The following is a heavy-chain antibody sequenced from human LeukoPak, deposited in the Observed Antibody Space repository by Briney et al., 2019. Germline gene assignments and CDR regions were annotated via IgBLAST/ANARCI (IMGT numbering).Heavy chain of an antibody. D-gene: IGHD5-12*01. CDR3: ARDGIVATILAIGI. V-gene: IGHV3-21*01. J-gene: IGHJ3*02. CDR1: GFTSSNAW. CDR2: ISSGSGYI. Sequence: KAGGSLRLSCAASGFTSSNAWMSWVRQAPGKGLEWVSSISSGSGYIYYADSVKGRFTISRDNAKNSLYLQMNSLRAEDTAVYYCARDGIVATILAIGIWGQGTTVTVSS.